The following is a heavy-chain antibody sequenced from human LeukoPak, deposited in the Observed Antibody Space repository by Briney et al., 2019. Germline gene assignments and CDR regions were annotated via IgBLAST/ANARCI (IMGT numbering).Heavy chain of an antibody. V-gene: IGHV3-74*03. CDR3: TRARYSSGFDS. Sequence: PGGSLRLSCAASGFTFSGYWMHWVRQAPGKGLVWVSRINSDGYSITYADSVKGRFTIPRDNAKNTLYLQMNSLIAEDTAVYFCTRARYSSGFDSWGQGTLVTVSS. D-gene: IGHD6-19*01. J-gene: IGHJ5*01. CDR2: INSDGYSI. CDR1: GFTFSGYW.